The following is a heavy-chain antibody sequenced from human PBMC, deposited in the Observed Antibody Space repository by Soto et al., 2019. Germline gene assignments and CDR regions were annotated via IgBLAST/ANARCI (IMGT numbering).Heavy chain of an antibody. Sequence: SVKVSCKCSGATFSSYAISLLRHDDGQWLEWMGGIVPIFGTANYAQKFQGRVTITADESTSTAYMELSSLRSEDTAVYYCARGRVGSYYYYGMEVWGQGTTVTVSS. CDR2: IVPIFGTA. D-gene: IGHD3-16*01. J-gene: IGHJ6*02. CDR1: GATFSSYA. CDR3: ARGRVGSYYYYGMEV. V-gene: IGHV1-69*13.